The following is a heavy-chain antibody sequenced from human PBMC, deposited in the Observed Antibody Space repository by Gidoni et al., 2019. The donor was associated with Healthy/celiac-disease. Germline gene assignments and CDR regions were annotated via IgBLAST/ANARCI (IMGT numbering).Heavy chain of an antibody. V-gene: IGHV3-30*04. CDR3: AGCRRANDAFDI. CDR1: GFTFSSHA. CDR2: ISYDGSNK. Sequence: QVQLVESGGGVVQPGRSLRLSCAAFGFTFSSHAMHWVRQAPGKGLGWVAVISYDGSNKYYADSVKGRFTISRDNSKNTLYQQMNSLRAEDTAVYYCAGCRRANDAFDIWGQGTMVTVSS. J-gene: IGHJ3*02.